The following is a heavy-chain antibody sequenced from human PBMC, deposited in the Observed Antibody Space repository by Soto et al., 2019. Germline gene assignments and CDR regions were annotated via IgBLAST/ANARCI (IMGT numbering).Heavy chain of an antibody. CDR3: ARNFCRRTSCNLPNWFDL. V-gene: IGHV3-7*01. J-gene: IGHJ5*02. CDR2: IKQDGSER. D-gene: IGHD2-2*01. CDR1: GFTFSNSW. Sequence: EVQLVESGGGLVQPGGSLRLSYAASGFTFSNSWMSWVRQAPGKGLEWVATIKQDGSERYYVDSVKGRFTISRDNAKNSLYLQMDSLGAEDTAVYYCARNFCRRTSCNLPNWFDLWGQGTLVTVSS.